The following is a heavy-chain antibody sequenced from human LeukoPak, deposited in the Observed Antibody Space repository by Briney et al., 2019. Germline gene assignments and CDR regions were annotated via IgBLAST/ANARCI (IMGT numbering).Heavy chain of an antibody. CDR2: IYSGGST. CDR1: GFTVSSNY. Sequence: GGSLRLSCAASGFTVSSNYTSWVRQAPGKGLEWVSVIYSGGSTYYADSVKGRFTISRDNSKNTLYLQMNSLRAEDTAVYYCASSSQEAFDIWGQGTMVTVSS. CDR3: ASSSQEAFDI. V-gene: IGHV3-53*01. J-gene: IGHJ3*02.